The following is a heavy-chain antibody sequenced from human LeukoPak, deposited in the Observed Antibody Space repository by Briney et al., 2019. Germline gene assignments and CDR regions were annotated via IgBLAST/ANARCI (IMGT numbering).Heavy chain of an antibody. J-gene: IGHJ5*02. CDR2: INHSGST. CDR1: GGSFSGYY. V-gene: IGHV4-34*01. Sequence: SETLSLTCAVYGGSFSGYYWSWIRQPPGKGQEWIGEINHSGSTNYNPFLKSRVTISVDTSKNQFSLKLSSVTAADTAVYYCAGGRELRVYWFDPWGQGTLVTVSS. D-gene: IGHD1-26*01. CDR3: AGGRELRVYWFDP.